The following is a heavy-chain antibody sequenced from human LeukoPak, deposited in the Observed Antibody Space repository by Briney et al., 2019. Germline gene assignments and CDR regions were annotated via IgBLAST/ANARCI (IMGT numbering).Heavy chain of an antibody. CDR1: GGSFSGYY. Sequence: SETLSLTCAVYGGSFSGYYWSWIRQPPGKGLEWIGEINHSGSTNYNPSLMSRVTISVDTSKNQFSLKLSSVTAADTAVYYCARGIIAAATSGYFDPWGQGTLVTVSS. CDR3: ARGIIAAATSGYFDP. V-gene: IGHV4-34*01. D-gene: IGHD6-13*01. CDR2: INHSGST. J-gene: IGHJ5*02.